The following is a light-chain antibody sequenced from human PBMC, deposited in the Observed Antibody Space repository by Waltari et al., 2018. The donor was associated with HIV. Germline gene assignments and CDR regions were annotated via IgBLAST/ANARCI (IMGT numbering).Light chain of an antibody. V-gene: IGLV8-61*01. J-gene: IGLJ2*01. CDR2: SAN. Sequence: QTVVTQEPSFSVSPGATVRLTCGLSSGSVPAPNYASWYQQIPGQAPLTLIHSANTRSSGVPGRFSGSSLGNKAALTITGAQADDEADYYCVLNLGRGIVVFGGGTKVTVL. CDR3: VLNLGRGIVV. CDR1: SGSVPAPNY.